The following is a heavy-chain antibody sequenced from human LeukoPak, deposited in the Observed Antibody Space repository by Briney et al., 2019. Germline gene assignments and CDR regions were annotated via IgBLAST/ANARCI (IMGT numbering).Heavy chain of an antibody. J-gene: IGHJ4*02. D-gene: IGHD2-15*01. Sequence: PGASVKVSCKASGYTFTGYYMHWVRQAPGQGLEWMGWINPNSGGTNYAQKFQGRVTMTRDTPINTAYMELSGLTSDDTAVYYCGRRRIDCSDTGCYVDYWGQGTLVTVSS. V-gene: IGHV1-2*02. CDR3: GRRRIDCSDTGCYVDY. CDR1: GYTFTGYY. CDR2: INPNSGGT.